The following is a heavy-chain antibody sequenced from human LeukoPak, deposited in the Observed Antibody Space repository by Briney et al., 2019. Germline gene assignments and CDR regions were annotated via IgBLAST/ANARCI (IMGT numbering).Heavy chain of an antibody. CDR2: IYYSGST. Sequence: PSETLSLTCTVSGGSISSYYWSWIRQPPGKGLEWIGYIYYSGSTNYNPSLKSRVTISVDTSKNQFSLKLSSVTAADTAVYYCARAGGSSSWYRFDYWGQGTLVTVSP. V-gene: IGHV4-59*08. J-gene: IGHJ4*02. CDR3: ARAGGSSSWYRFDY. D-gene: IGHD6-13*01. CDR1: GGSISSYY.